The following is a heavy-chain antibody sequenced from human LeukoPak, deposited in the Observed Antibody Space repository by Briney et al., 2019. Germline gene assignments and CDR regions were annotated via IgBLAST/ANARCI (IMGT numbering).Heavy chain of an antibody. V-gene: IGHV4-59*01. CDR3: ARTTTVTGKMDV. J-gene: IGHJ6*04. CDR1: GDSISGYY. CDR2: IYNSGTT. Sequence: SETLSLTCTVSGDSISGYYWNWIRQPPGKGLEGIGFIYNSGTTNYNPSLKSRVTISVDTSKTQFSLKLSSVTAADTAVYYCARTTTVTGKMDVWGKGTTVTISS. D-gene: IGHD4-17*01.